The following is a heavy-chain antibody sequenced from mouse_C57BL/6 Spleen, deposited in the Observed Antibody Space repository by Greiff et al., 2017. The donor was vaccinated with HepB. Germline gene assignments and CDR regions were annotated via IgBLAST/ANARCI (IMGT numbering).Heavy chain of an antibody. CDR3: ACDDYDGVYFEG. J-gene: IGHJ2*01. CDR2: IDPSDSYT. CDR1: GYTFTSYW. V-gene: IGHV1-69*01. Sequence: VQLQQPGAELVMPGASVKLSCKASGYTFTSYWMHWVKQRPGQGLEWIGEIDPSDSYTNYNQKFKGKSTLTVHKSSSTAYMQLSSLTTEDSAVYYCACDDYDGVYFEGRGKGTTLPVAS. D-gene: IGHD2-4*01.